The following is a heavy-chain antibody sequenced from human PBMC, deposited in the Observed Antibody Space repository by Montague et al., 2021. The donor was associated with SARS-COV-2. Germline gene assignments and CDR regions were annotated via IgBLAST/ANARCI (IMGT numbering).Heavy chain of an antibody. V-gene: IGHV4-31*03. D-gene: IGHD2-8*01. CDR1: GVSISNGVYH. J-gene: IGHJ4*02. CDR2: VYGSGSAPSRHESGTT. CDR3: AIYLMGGAGVGY. Sequence: TLSLTCTVSGVSISNGVYHRSWIRQSPGKGLEWIGNVYGSGSAPSRHESGTTSSSPSLRGRLATAVDPSKNHFSLELTSVTAADTAVYYCAIYLMGGAGVGYWGQGTLVTVSS.